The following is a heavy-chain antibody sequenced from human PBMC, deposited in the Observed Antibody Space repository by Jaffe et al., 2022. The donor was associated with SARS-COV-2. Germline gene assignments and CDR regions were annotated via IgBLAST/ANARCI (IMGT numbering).Heavy chain of an antibody. D-gene: IGHD2-2*01. J-gene: IGHJ6*03. CDR1: GGSISSYY. CDR3: SRGWGYCSSTSCYGGMGADYYYMDV. Sequence: QVQLQESGPGLVKPSETLSLTCTVSGGSISSYYWSWIRQPPGKGLEWIGYIYYSGSTNYNPSLKSRVTISVDTSKNQFSLKLSSVTAADTAVYYCSRGWGYCSSTSCYGGMGADYYYMDVWGKGTTVTVSS. V-gene: IGHV4-59*01. CDR2: IYYSGST.